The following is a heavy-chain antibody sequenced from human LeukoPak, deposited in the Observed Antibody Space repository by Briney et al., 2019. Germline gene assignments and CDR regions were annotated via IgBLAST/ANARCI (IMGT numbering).Heavy chain of an antibody. V-gene: IGHV4-31*03. CDR1: GVSISSGGYC. CDR2: IYYRGNT. D-gene: IGHD3-22*01. CDR3: ARGGNSAYYPFDF. Sequence: SQTLSLTCTVSGVSISSGGYCWSWSRQHPGKGLEWIGYIYYRGNTYYNLSLKSRVTMSVDTSKNRFSLKLSSVTAADTAVYFCARGGNSAYYPFDFWGQGTLVTVSS. J-gene: IGHJ4*02.